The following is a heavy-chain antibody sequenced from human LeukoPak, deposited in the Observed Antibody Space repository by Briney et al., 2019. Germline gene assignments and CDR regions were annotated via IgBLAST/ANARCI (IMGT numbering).Heavy chain of an antibody. J-gene: IGHJ4*02. D-gene: IGHD3-3*01. V-gene: IGHV1-18*01. Sequence: ASVKVSCKASGYTFTMYGISWVRQAPGQGLEWMGWISPHNGNTNYAQKVQGRVTMTTDTSTSTAYMELRSLRSDDTAVYYCARVEKKTYYDFWSGYSTFDYWGQGTLVTVSS. CDR2: ISPHNGNT. CDR1: GYTFTMYG. CDR3: ARVEKKTYYDFWSGYSTFDY.